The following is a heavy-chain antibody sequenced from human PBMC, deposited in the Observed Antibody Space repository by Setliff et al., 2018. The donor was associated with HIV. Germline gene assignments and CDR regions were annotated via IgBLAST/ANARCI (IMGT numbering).Heavy chain of an antibody. Sequence: KASETLSLTCTVSGGSITSSTYYWDWIRQPPGKGLEWIGSILYSGSTYYNPSVKSRVTISIDTSKNQLSLRLSSVTAADTAVYYSARAASYYDSSGYWAPPRYFDYWGQGTLVAVST. J-gene: IGHJ4*02. D-gene: IGHD3-22*01. V-gene: IGHV4-39*07. CDR2: ILYSGST. CDR3: ARAASYYDSSGYWAPPRYFDY. CDR1: GGSITSSTYY.